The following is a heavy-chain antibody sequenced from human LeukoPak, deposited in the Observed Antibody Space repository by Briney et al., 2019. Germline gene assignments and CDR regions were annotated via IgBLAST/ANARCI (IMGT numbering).Heavy chain of an antibody. CDR2: IIPIFGTA. D-gene: IGHD2-15*01. CDR1: GGTFSSYA. J-gene: IGHJ3*02. Sequence: GASVKVSCKASGGTFSSYAISWVRQAPGQGLEWMGGIIPIFGTANYAQKFQGRVTITADESTSTAYMGLSSLRSEDTAVYYCARRNVVVVAALTDAFDIWGQGTMVTVSS. CDR3: ARRNVVVVAALTDAFDI. V-gene: IGHV1-69*13.